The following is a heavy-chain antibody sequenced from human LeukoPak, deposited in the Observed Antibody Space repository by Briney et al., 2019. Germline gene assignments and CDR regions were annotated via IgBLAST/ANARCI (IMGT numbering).Heavy chain of an antibody. V-gene: IGHV4-61*09. CDR3: ASSRFGELHY. Sequence: SETLSLTCTVSGGSISSGRYYWNWIRQPAGKGLEWIGHIFTSGSTNYNPSLKSRVTISVDTSKNQFSLKLSSVTAAYTAVYYFASSRFGELHYWGQGTLVPVSS. CDR2: IFTSGST. D-gene: IGHD3-10*01. J-gene: IGHJ4*02. CDR1: GGSISSGRYY.